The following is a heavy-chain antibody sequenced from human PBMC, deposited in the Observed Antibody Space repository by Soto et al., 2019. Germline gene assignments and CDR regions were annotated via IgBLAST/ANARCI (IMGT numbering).Heavy chain of an antibody. D-gene: IGHD3-10*01. CDR1: GGSISSYY. Sequence: PSETLSLTCTVSGGSISSYYWSWIRQPPGKGLEWIGYIYYSGSTNYNPSLKSRVTISVDTSKNQFSLKLSSVTAADTAVYYCARAPVYGSGSYSPPKNYYYYYYMAVWGKRTTVTVSS. CDR2: IYYSGST. CDR3: ARAPVYGSGSYSPPKNYYYYYYMAV. V-gene: IGHV4-59*01. J-gene: IGHJ6*03.